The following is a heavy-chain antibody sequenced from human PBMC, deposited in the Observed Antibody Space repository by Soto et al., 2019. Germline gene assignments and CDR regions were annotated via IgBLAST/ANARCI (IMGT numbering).Heavy chain of an antibody. CDR1: GGSISSGDYY. Sequence: QVQLQESGPGLVKPSQTLSLTCTVSGGSISSGDYYWSWIRQPPGKGLEWIGYIYYSGSTYYNPSLKSRVTRSVYASKHQCSLKLSSVTAADTAVYYCAREERYYGMDVWGQGTTVTVSS. V-gene: IGHV4-30-4*01. J-gene: IGHJ6*02. CDR3: AREERYYGMDV. CDR2: IYYSGST.